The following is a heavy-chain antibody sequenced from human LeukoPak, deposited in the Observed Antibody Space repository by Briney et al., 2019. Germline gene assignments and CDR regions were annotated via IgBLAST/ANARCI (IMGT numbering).Heavy chain of an antibody. CDR1: GFSLSTRGMR. CDR2: IDWEDNI. CDR3: ARTSHTGVWYDLDY. V-gene: IGHV2-70*04. J-gene: IGHJ4*02. Sequence: SGPTLVNPTQTLTLTCTFSGFSLSTRGMRVSWIRQPPGKALEWLSLIDWEDNIFYSSSLRARLTISKDTSKNQAALTLTNVDPADTATYYCARTSHTGVWYDLDYWGQGTLVTVSS. D-gene: IGHD6-19*01.